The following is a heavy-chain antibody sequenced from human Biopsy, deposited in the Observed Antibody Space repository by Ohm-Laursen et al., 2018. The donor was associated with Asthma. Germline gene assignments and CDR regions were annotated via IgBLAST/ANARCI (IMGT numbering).Heavy chain of an antibody. CDR1: GFAVSRDY. D-gene: IGHD3-22*01. V-gene: IGHV3-53*01. J-gene: IGHJ4*02. CDR3: ARGDSSNWSHYYFDY. CDR2: IYSGGTS. Sequence: SLRLSCAASGFAVSRDYMFWVRQAPGKGLERVSVIYSGGTSHTADSVRGRFTISRDYSKNTLYLQMHSLRVEDTAVYYCARGDSSNWSHYYFDYWGQGTLVTVSS.